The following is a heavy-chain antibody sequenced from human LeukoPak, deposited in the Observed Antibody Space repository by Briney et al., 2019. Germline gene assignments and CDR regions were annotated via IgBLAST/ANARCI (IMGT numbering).Heavy chain of an antibody. V-gene: IGHV4-39*01. J-gene: IGHJ4*02. CDR3: ARGIYYGSSGGGFFDY. D-gene: IGHD3-22*01. Sequence: PSETLSLTCTVSGGSISSSSYDWGWIRQPPGKGLEWIGSIYYSGSTYYNPSLKSRVTISVDTSKNQFSLKLSSVTAADTAVYYCARGIYYGSSGGGFFDYWGQGTLVTVSS. CDR2: IYYSGST. CDR1: GGSISSSSYD.